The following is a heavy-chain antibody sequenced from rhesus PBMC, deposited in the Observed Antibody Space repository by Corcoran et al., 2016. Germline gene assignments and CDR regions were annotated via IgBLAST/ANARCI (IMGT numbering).Heavy chain of an antibody. V-gene: IGHV4-147*01. CDR1: GYSISSNY. D-gene: IGHD5-12*01. J-gene: IGHJ4*01. Sequence: QVQLQESGPGLVKPSETLSFTCAVSGYSISSNYWSWIRQPPGKGMEGFGYNYGSSGSTNYNPSLMSRVTISADTSKNQFSLKLSSVTDADTAVYYCARRIGYNYSPGGQGVLVTVSS. CDR3: ARRIGYNYSP. CDR2: NYGSSGST.